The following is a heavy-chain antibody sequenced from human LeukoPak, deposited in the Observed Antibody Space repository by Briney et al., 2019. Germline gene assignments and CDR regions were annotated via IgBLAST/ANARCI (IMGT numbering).Heavy chain of an antibody. Sequence: KPSETLSLTCTVSGGSISSSSYYWGWIRQPPGKGLEWIGSIYYSGSTYYNPSLKSRVTISVDTSKSQFSLKLRSVTAADTAVYYCALLGCGESNWFDPWGQGTLVTVSS. D-gene: IGHD3-10*01. V-gene: IGHV4-39*01. J-gene: IGHJ5*02. CDR3: ALLGCGESNWFDP. CDR1: GGSISSSSYY. CDR2: IYYSGST.